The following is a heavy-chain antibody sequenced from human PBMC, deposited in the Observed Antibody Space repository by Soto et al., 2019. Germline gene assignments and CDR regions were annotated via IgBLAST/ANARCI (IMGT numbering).Heavy chain of an antibody. V-gene: IGHV1-18*01. J-gene: IGHJ4*02. CDR1: GYDFTNYG. Sequence: QVRLVQSGAEVKKPGASVKVSCKTYGYDFTNYGINWVRQAPGQGLEWMGWISAYNGNIVYAQNFRGRATLTTDTSTGSAYMELRSLRSDDTAVYYCARCHDILTGWKFTFWAQGTLVTVSS. D-gene: IGHD3-9*01. CDR3: ARCHDILTGWKFTF. CDR2: ISAYNGNI.